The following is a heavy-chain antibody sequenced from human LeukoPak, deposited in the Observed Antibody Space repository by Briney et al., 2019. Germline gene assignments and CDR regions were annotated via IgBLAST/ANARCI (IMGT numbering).Heavy chain of an antibody. CDR2: ISSSGSTI. J-gene: IGHJ5*02. CDR1: GFTFSSYE. D-gene: IGHD3-16*01. V-gene: IGHV3-48*03. CDR3: ARGGDWFDP. Sequence: GGPLTLSCAASGFTFSSYEMNWVRKAPGKGLEWVSYISSSGSTIYYADSVKGRFTISRDNAKNSLYLQMNSLRAEDTAVYYCARGGDWFDPWGQGTLVTVSS.